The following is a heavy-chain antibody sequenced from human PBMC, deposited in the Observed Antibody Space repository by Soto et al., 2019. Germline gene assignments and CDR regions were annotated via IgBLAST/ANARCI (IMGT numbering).Heavy chain of an antibody. Sequence: QVQLVQSGAEVKKPGSSVKVSCKASGGTFSSYAISWVRQAPGQGLEWMGGIIPIFGTANYAQKFQGRVTITADKATSPAYMELSSLRSANTAVYYCASSTGVVVINDYDYCMDVWGNGTTVTVSS. J-gene: IGHJ6*04. D-gene: IGHD3-22*01. CDR2: IIPIFGTA. CDR1: GGTFSSYA. V-gene: IGHV1-69*06. CDR3: ASSTGVVVINDYDYCMDV.